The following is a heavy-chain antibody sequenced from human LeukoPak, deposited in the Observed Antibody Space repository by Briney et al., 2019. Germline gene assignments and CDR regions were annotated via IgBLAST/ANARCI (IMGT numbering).Heavy chain of an antibody. CDR1: GGSISSYF. Sequence: SETLSLTCTVSGGSISSYFWSWLRQPPGKGLEWIAYIHYSENTNYNPSLKSRVTISVDTSKNQFSLKLSSVTAADTAVYYCARDRRWELLHAFDIWGQGTMVTVSS. V-gene: IGHV4-59*01. J-gene: IGHJ3*02. CDR3: ARDRRWELLHAFDI. CDR2: IHYSENT. D-gene: IGHD1-26*01.